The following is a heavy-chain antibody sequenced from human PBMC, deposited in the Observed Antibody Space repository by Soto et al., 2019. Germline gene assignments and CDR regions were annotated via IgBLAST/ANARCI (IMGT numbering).Heavy chain of an antibody. D-gene: IGHD3-10*01. CDR2: FSTGGDGGTT. CDR1: GFTFSSYS. J-gene: IGHJ4*02. Sequence: WGSLRLSCAASGFTFSSYSIILCRHSPCKWREWVSGFSTGGDGGTTYYADSVKGRFTISRDNSKNTLFLQMNSLRAEDTAIYYCAKKVNSGPGSQFFDYWGQGTLVTVSS. CDR3: AKKVNSGPGSQFFDY. V-gene: IGHV3-23*01.